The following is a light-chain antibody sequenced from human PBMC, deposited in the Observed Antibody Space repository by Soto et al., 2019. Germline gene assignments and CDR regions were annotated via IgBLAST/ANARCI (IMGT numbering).Light chain of an antibody. Sequence: EIVLTQSPATLSLSPGERATLSCRASQSVSSYLAWYQQKPGQAPRLLIYDASNRATAIPARFSGSGSGTDFTITSSRLDPEDFAVYYCQQRSNWPITFGPGTKVEIK. V-gene: IGKV3-11*01. CDR3: QQRSNWPIT. CDR1: QSVSSY. CDR2: DAS. J-gene: IGKJ3*01.